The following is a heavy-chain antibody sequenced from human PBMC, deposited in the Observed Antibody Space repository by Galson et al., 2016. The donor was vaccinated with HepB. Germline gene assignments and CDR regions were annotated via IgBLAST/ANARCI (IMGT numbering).Heavy chain of an antibody. CDR2: IRND. CDR3: ARDGGLGTPFDC. V-gene: IGHV3-74*01. J-gene: IGHJ4*02. D-gene: IGHD1-7*01. Sequence: LRLSCAASGFTFSDYWIHWVRQAPGKGLEWVSRIRNDETTSANGRFTVSRDNAKNTLYLEMNSLRPEDTAVYYCARDGGLGTPFDCWGQGTLVTVSS. CDR1: GFTFSDYW.